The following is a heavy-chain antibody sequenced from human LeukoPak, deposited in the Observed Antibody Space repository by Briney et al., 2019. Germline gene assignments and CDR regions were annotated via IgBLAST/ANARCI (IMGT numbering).Heavy chain of an antibody. Sequence: GGSLRLSCAASGFTFSTYPMHWVRQAPGKGLEWVAVISDDGSNKYYADSVKGRFTISRDNSKNTLYLQMNSLRAEDTAVYYCARPRLAYYYYAMYVWGKGTTVTVSS. CDR1: GFTFSTYP. CDR3: ARPRLAYYYYAMYV. J-gene: IGHJ6*04. D-gene: IGHD1-1*01. V-gene: IGHV3-30*04. CDR2: ISDDGSNK.